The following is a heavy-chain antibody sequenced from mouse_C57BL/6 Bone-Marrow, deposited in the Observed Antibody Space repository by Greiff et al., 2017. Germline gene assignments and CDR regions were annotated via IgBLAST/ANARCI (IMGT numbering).Heavy chain of an antibody. J-gene: IGHJ1*03. Sequence: EVKLMESGGGLVKPGGSLKLSCAASGFTFSDYGMHWVRQAPEKGLEWVAYISSGSSTIYYADTVKGRFTISRDNAKTTLFLQMTSLRSEDTAMYYCASKGLTVVGYFDVWGTGTTVTVSS. CDR1: GFTFSDYG. CDR3: ASKGLTVVGYFDV. V-gene: IGHV5-17*01. D-gene: IGHD1-1*01. CDR2: ISSGSSTI.